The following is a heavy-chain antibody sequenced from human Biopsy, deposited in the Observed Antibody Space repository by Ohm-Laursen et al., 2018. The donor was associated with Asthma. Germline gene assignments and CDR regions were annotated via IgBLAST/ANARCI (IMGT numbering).Heavy chain of an antibody. CDR3: ARVASYGDLYFGIDV. Sequence: LRLSCAASGFAVSRDYMFWVRQSPGKGLEWIGFVFYSGTTHYSRSLERRLYISIDTARNEFSMSLRSLTAADTAVYFCARVASYGDLYFGIDVWGPGTTVSVS. V-gene: IGHV4-59*08. D-gene: IGHD4-17*01. CDR1: GFAVSRDY. J-gene: IGHJ6*02. CDR2: VFYSGTT.